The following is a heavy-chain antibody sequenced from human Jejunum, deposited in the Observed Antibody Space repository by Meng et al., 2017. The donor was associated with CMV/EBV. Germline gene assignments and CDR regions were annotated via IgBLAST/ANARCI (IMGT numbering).Heavy chain of an antibody. V-gene: IGHV3-7*01. Sequence: SFRSYWVSWVRQAPGKGLEWVATIKSDGSEKHYVDSVKGRFTISRDNAKNSLHLQIDSLRAEDTAVYHCARDCSTNCPFQPRGDYWGQGTLVTVSS. J-gene: IGHJ4*02. CDR2: IKSDGSEK. CDR1: SFRSYW. D-gene: IGHD2-2*01. CDR3: ARDCSTNCPFQPRGDY.